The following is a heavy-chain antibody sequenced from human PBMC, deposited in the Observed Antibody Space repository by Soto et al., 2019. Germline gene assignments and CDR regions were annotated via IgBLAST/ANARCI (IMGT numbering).Heavy chain of an antibody. CDR2: INPNSGGT. D-gene: IGHD3-22*01. Sequence: ASGKVSCTASGYTFTAYYIHWVRQGPDRGLEWVGWINPNSGGTYYAQKFQAWSTMTRDTSISTAYLELSGLTSNDTAVYYCARANTIRPYYFNMDVWGQGTTVTVSS. J-gene: IGHJ6*02. CDR1: GYTFTAYY. V-gene: IGHV1-2*04. CDR3: ARANTIRPYYFNMDV.